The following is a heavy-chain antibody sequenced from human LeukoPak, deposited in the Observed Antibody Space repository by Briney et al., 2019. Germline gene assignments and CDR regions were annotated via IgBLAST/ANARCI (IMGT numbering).Heavy chain of an antibody. CDR2: ISSSSSYI. V-gene: IGHV3-21*01. Sequence: PGGSLRLSCTASGFTFGDSAMSWVRQAPGKGLEWVSSISSSSSYIYYADSVKGRFTISRDNAKNSLYLQMNSLRAEDTAVYYCASPYSSRWYELCYWGQGTLVTVSS. CDR1: GFTFGDSA. J-gene: IGHJ4*02. CDR3: ASPYSSRWYELCY. D-gene: IGHD6-13*01.